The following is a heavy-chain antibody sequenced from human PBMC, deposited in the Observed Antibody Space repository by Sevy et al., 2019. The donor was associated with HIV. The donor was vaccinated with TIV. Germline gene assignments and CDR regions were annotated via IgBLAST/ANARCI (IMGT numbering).Heavy chain of an antibody. CDR1: GGSISSYY. J-gene: IGHJ5*02. D-gene: IGHD3-10*01. Sequence: SETLSLTCTVSGGSISSYYWSWIRQPPGKGLEWFGYIYYSGSTNYNPSLKSRVTISVDTSKNQFSLKLSSVTAADTAVYYCARDLYGSGSIPRFDPWGQGTLVTVSS. CDR2: IYYSGST. V-gene: IGHV4-59*01. CDR3: ARDLYGSGSIPRFDP.